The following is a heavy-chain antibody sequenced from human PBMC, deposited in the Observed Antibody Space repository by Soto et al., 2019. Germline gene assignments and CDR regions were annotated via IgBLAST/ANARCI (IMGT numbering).Heavy chain of an antibody. Sequence: QVQLVESGGGVVQPGRSLRLSCAASGFTFSSYGMHWVRQAPGKGLEWVSLIWYDGSNKYYADAPKGRFTISRDNSKNTLYLQMNSLRVEDTAVYYCARGNSGSYYSGHADYWGQGTLVTVSS. CDR2: IWYDGSNK. D-gene: IGHD1-26*01. V-gene: IGHV3-33*01. J-gene: IGHJ4*02. CDR1: GFTFSSYG. CDR3: ARGNSGSYYSGHADY.